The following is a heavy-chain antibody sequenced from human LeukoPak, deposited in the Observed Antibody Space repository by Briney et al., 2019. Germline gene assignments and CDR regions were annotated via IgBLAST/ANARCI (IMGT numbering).Heavy chain of an antibody. CDR2: IYPGDSDT. V-gene: IGHV5-51*01. CDR1: GNSFTSYW. J-gene: IGHJ5*02. Sequence: GESLKISCKGSGNSFTSYWIGWVRQMPGKGLEWMGIIYPGDSDTRYSPSFQGQVTISADKSTSTAYLQWSSLKASDTAMYYCARYYYGSGRGANWFDPWGQGTLVTVSS. CDR3: ARYYYGSGRGANWFDP. D-gene: IGHD3-10*01.